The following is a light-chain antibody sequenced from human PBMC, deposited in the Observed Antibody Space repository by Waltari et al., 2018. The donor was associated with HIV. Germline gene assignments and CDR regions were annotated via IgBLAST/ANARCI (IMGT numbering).Light chain of an antibody. Sequence: DLQMTQSPSTLSASVGNSVTLPCRASQSISTDLAWYQQKPGSAPKLLISRASSLESWVPSRFSGSGSGTEFTLTISSLQPDDFASYYCQQYNTYSKTFGQGTKLEIK. CDR3: QQYNTYSKT. CDR1: QSISTD. V-gene: IGKV1-5*03. CDR2: RAS. J-gene: IGKJ2*01.